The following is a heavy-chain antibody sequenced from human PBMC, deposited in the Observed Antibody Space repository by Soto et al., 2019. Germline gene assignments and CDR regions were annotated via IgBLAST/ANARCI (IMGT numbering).Heavy chain of an antibody. CDR2: IIPILGIA. J-gene: IGHJ3*02. D-gene: IGHD6-13*01. CDR3: AREIASHLFAFDI. V-gene: IGHV1-69*04. Sequence: ASVKVSCKASGGTFSSYTISWVRQAPGQGLEWMGRIIPILGIANYAQKFQGRVTITADKSTSTAYMELSSLRSEDTAVYYCAREIASHLFAFDIWGQGTMVTVSS. CDR1: GGTFSSYT.